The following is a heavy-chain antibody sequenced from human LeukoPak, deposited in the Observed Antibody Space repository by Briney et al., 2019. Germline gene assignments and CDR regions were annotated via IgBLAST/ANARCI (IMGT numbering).Heavy chain of an antibody. CDR2: INPNSGGT. CDR1: GYTFTGYY. CDR3: ARDRGQQLVHDY. V-gene: IGHV1-2*02. D-gene: IGHD6-13*01. J-gene: IGHJ4*02. Sequence: ASVKVSCKASGYTFTGYYMHWVRQAPGQGLEGIGGINPNSGGTNYAQKFQGRVTMTRDTSISTAYMELSRLRSDDTAVYYCARDRGQQLVHDYWGQGTLVTVSS.